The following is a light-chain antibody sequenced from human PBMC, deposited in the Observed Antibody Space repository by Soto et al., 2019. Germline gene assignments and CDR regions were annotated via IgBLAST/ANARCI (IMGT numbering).Light chain of an antibody. J-gene: IGKJ2*01. CDR2: AAS. V-gene: IGKV1-17*01. Sequence: DIQMTQSPSSLSASIGDRVTITCRASQGIRNDLGWYQQKPGKAPKRLIYAASSLQSGVPSRFSGSGSGTDFTLTISSLEPEDFAVYYCQQRSNWPPTFGQGTKLEIK. CDR1: QGIRND. CDR3: QQRSNWPPT.